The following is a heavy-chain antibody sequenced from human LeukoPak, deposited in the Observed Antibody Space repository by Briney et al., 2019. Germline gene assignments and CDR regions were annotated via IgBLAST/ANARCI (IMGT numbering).Heavy chain of an antibody. CDR3: ARVHYYDSGIQNYFDY. D-gene: IGHD3-10*01. V-gene: IGHV1-69*04. CDR2: IIPILNIA. CDR1: GGTFSNYA. J-gene: IGHJ4*02. Sequence: SVKVSCKASGGTFSNYALSWVRQAPGQGPELMGRIIPILNIANYAQKFQGRVTITADKSTSTTYMELNSLRSEDTAVYFCARVHYYDSGIQNYFDYWGQGTLVTVSS.